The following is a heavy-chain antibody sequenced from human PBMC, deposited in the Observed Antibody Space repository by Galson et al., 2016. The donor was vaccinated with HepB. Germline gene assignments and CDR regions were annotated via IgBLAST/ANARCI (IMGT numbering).Heavy chain of an antibody. D-gene: IGHD5-24*01. CDR2: VSTNGARK. Sequence: SLRLSCAASGFNFKTYTMYWVRQTPERGLETVSAVSTNGARKNYADSVQGRFFISRDNDLNPVYLHMRLLSAADTTVYYCVKCMWMSSSYNFDSWGQGTLVTVSS. CDR1: GFNFKTYT. J-gene: IGHJ4*02. V-gene: IGHV3-64D*06. CDR3: VKCMWMSSSYNFDS.